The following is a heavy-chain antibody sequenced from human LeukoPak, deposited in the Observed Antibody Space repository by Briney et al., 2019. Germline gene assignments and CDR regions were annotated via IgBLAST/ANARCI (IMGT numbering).Heavy chain of an antibody. D-gene: IGHD2-2*01. CDR1: GFTFSNG. J-gene: IGHJ4*02. CDR2: IGISSGNT. CDR3: ARDTKYAFDN. V-gene: IGHV3-48*01. Sequence: PGGSLRLSCAASGFTFSNGMNWVRQAPGKGREWISYIGISSGNTKYADSVKGRFTISGDKAKNSVYLQMNSLRVEDTAVYYCARDTKYAFDNWGQGTLVSVSS.